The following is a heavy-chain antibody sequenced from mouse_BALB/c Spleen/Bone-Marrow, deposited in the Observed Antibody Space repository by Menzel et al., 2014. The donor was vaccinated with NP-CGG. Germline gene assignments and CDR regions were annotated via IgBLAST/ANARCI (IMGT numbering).Heavy chain of an antibody. CDR3: ARTDY. J-gene: IGHJ2*01. Sequence: EVKLMESGAELVKPGASVKLSCTASGLNIKDTYMHWVKQRPEQGLEWIGRIDPANGSTKYDPKFQGKATITADTSSNTAYLQLSSLTTEDTAVYSCARTDYGGQGTTLTVSS. V-gene: IGHV14-3*02. CDR2: IDPANGST. CDR1: GLNIKDTY.